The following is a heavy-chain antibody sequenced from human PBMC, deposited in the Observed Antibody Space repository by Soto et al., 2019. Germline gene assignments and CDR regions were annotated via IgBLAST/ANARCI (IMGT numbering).Heavy chain of an antibody. Sequence: GGSLRLSCAASGFTFSSYAMSWVRQAPGKGLEWVSAISGSGGSTYYADSVKGRFTISRDNSKNTLYLQMNSLRAEDTAVYYCAKDRFVQNSSPYAFDIWGQGTMVTVSS. J-gene: IGHJ3*02. CDR2: ISGSGGST. CDR3: AKDRFVQNSSPYAFDI. D-gene: IGHD6-13*01. CDR1: GFTFSSYA. V-gene: IGHV3-23*01.